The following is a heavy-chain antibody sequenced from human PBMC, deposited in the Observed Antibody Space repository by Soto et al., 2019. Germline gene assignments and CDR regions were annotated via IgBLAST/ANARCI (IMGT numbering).Heavy chain of an antibody. V-gene: IGHV1-69*02. CDR2: IIPILGIA. J-gene: IGHJ4*02. D-gene: IGHD3-10*01. Sequence: QVQLVQSGAEVQKPGSSVKVSCKASGGTFSSYTISWVRQAPGQGLEWMGRIIPILGIANYAQKFQGRVTITADKSTSTAYMELSSLRSEDTAVYYCARGYYYGSGSYSGTDYWGQGTLVTVSS. CDR1: GGTFSSYT. CDR3: ARGYYYGSGSYSGTDY.